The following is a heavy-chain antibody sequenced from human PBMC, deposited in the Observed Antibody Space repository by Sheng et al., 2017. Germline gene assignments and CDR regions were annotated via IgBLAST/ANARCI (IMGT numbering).Heavy chain of an antibody. D-gene: IGHD3-3*01. V-gene: IGHV1-69*02. Sequence: QVQLVQSGAEVKKPGSSVKVSCKASGGTFSSYTISWVRQAPGQGLEWMGRIIPILGIANYAQKFQGRVTITADKSTSTAYMELSSLRSEDTAVYYCARARYYDFWSGYYKDAFDIWGQGTMVTVSS. CDR1: GGTFSSYT. J-gene: IGHJ3*02. CDR2: IIPILGIA. CDR3: ARARYYDFWSGYYKDAFDI.